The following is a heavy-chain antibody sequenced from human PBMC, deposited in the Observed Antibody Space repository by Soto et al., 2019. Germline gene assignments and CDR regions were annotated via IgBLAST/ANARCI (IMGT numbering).Heavy chain of an antibody. V-gene: IGHV3-23*01. Sequence: EVQLLESGGGLVQPGGSLRVSCVASGFTFSRYAMSWVRQVPGKGLEWVSGISGTGDSIYYADSVKGRFTISRDNSKNTLFVQMNSLRAEDTAVYYCAKDAVRFSLDIWGQGTMVTVSS. CDR2: ISGTGDSI. D-gene: IGHD3-3*01. CDR3: AKDAVRFSLDI. CDR1: GFTFSRYA. J-gene: IGHJ3*02.